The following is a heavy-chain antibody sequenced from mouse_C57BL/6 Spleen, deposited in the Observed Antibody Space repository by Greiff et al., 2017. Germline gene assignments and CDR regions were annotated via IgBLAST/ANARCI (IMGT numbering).Heavy chain of an antibody. CDR2: INYDGSST. D-gene: IGHD2-3*01. J-gene: IGHJ1*03. CDR1: GFTFSDYY. CDR3: ARALDGYYWYFDV. V-gene: IGHV5-16*01. Sequence: EVKLVESEGGLVQPGSSMKLSCTASGFTFSDYYMAWVRQVPEKGLEWVANINYDGSSTYYLDSLKSRFIISRDNAKNILYLQMSSLKSEDTATYYCARALDGYYWYFDVWGTGTTVTVSS.